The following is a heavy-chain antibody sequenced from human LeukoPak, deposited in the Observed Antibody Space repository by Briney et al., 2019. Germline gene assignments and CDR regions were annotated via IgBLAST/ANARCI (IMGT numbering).Heavy chain of an antibody. D-gene: IGHD2-15*01. J-gene: IGHJ6*02. Sequence: PGGSLRLSCAASGFTFNTYAIHWVRQAPGKGLEWVAVIWYDGSNKYYADSVRGRFTISRDNSKSTLYLQMNSLRADDTAIYYCVRDPSCSGGGCYYYYGMDVWGQGTTVTVSS. CDR2: IWYDGSNK. CDR3: VRDPSCSGGGCYYYYGMDV. V-gene: IGHV3-33*01. CDR1: GFTFNTYA.